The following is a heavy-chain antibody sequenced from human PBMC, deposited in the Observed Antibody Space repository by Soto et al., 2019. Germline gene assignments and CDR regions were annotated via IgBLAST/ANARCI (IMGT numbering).Heavy chain of an antibody. CDR2: IYHSGST. V-gene: IGHV4-4*02. J-gene: IGHJ6*03. CDR3: ARAVVPAYYYYYYMDV. D-gene: IGHD2-2*01. CDR1: SGSISSSNL. Sequence: ASETLSLTCAVSSGSISSSNLWSWVRQPPGKGLEWIGEIYHSGSTNYNPSLKSRVTISVDKSKNQFSLKLSSVTAADTAVYYCARAVVPAYYYYYYMDVWGKGTTVTVSS.